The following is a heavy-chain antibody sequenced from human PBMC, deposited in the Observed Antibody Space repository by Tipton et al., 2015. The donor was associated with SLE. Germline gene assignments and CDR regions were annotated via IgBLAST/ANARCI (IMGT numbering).Heavy chain of an antibody. Sequence: TLSLTCTVSGDSITNSYWNWIRQSPGKGLEWIGYIYYSGSTNYNPSLKSRVTISADTSKNQFSLMVNSVAAADTALYYCARVWLNNAFDIWGQGTRVTVSS. J-gene: IGHJ3*02. CDR3: ARVWLNNAFDI. V-gene: IGHV4-59*08. CDR1: GDSITNSY. D-gene: IGHD3-16*01. CDR2: IYYSGST.